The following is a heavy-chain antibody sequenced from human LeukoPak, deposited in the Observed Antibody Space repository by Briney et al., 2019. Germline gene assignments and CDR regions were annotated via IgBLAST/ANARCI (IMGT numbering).Heavy chain of an antibody. Sequence: SETLSLTCTVSGGSISSSYYWGWIRQPPGKGLEWIGSIYYTGSTYPNPSLKSRVTISVDTSRNQFSLKLSSVTAADTAVYYCARTRGGRDAFDIWGQGTMVSVSS. CDR3: ARTRGGRDAFDI. J-gene: IGHJ3*02. D-gene: IGHD2-15*01. V-gene: IGHV4-39*01. CDR1: GGSISSSYY. CDR2: IYYTGST.